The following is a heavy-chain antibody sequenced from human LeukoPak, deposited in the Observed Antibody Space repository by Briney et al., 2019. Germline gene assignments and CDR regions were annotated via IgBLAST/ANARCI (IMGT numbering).Heavy chain of an antibody. Sequence: SETLSLTCTVSGGSISSYYWSWIRQPPGKGLEWIGYIYYSGSTNYNSSLKSRVTISVDTSKNQFSLKLSSVTAADTAVYYCARNVFTMVRGVKVNHYGLDVWGQGTTVTVSS. CDR1: GGSISSYY. CDR3: ARNVFTMVRGVKVNHYGLDV. D-gene: IGHD3-10*01. J-gene: IGHJ6*02. CDR2: IYYSGST. V-gene: IGHV4-59*01.